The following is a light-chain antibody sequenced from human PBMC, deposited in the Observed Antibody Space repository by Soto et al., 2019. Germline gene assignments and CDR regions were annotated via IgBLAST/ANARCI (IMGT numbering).Light chain of an antibody. CDR1: SSNIGAGYD. J-gene: IGLJ2*01. Sequence: QSVLTQPPSVSGAPGQRVTISCTGSSSNIGAGYDVHWYQQLPGTAPKLLIYGNSNRPSGVPDRFSGSNSGTSASLAITGLQAEDYADYYCQSYDSSLSGVVFGGGTKLTVL. CDR3: QSYDSSLSGVV. CDR2: GNS. V-gene: IGLV1-40*01.